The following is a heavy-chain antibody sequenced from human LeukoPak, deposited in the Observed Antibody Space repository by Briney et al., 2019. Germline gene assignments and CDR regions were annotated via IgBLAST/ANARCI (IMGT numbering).Heavy chain of an antibody. CDR1: GFTFSSYG. CDR2: IPHDGTNK. Sequence: PGGSLRLSCAASGFTFSSYGLHWVRQAPGKGLEWVAFIPHDGTNKYYSDSVKGRFTISRDNSKNTLYLQMNSLRAEDTAVYYCAKRCCPFAFGSGSYYYYIDVWGKGTTVTVSS. J-gene: IGHJ6*03. V-gene: IGHV3-30*02. D-gene: IGHD3-10*01. CDR3: AKRCCPFAFGSGSYYYYIDV.